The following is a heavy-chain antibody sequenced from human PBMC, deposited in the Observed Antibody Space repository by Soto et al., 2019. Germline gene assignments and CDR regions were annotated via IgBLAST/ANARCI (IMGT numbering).Heavy chain of an antibody. Sequence: VQLLESGGGLVQPGGSLKLSCAASGFTFSNYAMTWVRQAPGKGLEWVSTIGASADVAYYVDSVKGRFTISRDNSRNTLFLQMNRLRAEDTAIYYCVKSTNSPDYWGQGTLVTVSS. CDR1: GFTFSNYA. CDR3: VKSTNSPDY. J-gene: IGHJ4*02. D-gene: IGHD5-12*01. CDR2: IGASADVA. V-gene: IGHV3-23*01.